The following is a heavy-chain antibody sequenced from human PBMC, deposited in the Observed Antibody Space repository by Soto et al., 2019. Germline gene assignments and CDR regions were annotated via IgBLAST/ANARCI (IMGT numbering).Heavy chain of an antibody. Sequence: ASVKVSCKASGYTFTGYYMHWVRQAPGQGLEWMGWINPNSGGTDYAQKFQGWVTMTRDTSISTAYMELSRLRSDDTAVYYCARGMESFDFWSGYPIFSYYGMDVWGQGTTVTVSS. V-gene: IGHV1-2*04. D-gene: IGHD3-3*01. CDR1: GYTFTGYY. J-gene: IGHJ6*02. CDR3: ARGMESFDFWSGYPIFSYYGMDV. CDR2: INPNSGGT.